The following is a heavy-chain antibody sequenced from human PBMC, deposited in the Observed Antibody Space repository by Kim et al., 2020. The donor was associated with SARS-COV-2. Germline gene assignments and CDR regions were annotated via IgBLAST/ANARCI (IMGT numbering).Heavy chain of an antibody. J-gene: IGHJ6*02. V-gene: IGHV3-30-3*01. Sequence: GGSLRLSCAASGFTFSSYAMHWVRQAPGKGLEWVAVISYDGSNKYYADSVKGRFTISRDNSKNTLYLQMNSLRAEDTAVYYCAREGDCTNGVCYHSPYYYYGMDVWGQGTTVTVSS. CDR2: ISYDGSNK. CDR3: AREGDCTNGVCYHSPYYYYGMDV. CDR1: GFTFSSYA. D-gene: IGHD2-8*01.